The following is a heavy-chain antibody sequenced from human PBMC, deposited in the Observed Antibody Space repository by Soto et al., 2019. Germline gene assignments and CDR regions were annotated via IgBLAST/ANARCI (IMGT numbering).Heavy chain of an antibody. CDR3: AKDRDGAAAGPTKFYGMDV. CDR2: ISGSGDST. Sequence: EVQLLESGGGLVQPGGSLRLSCAASGFTFSSYAMSWVRQAPGKGLEWVSVISGSGDSTYYADSVRGRFTNSRDNSKNTLYLQMKSLRAEDTAVYYCAKDRDGAAAGPTKFYGMDVWGQGTTVTVSS. D-gene: IGHD6-13*01. V-gene: IGHV3-23*01. CDR1: GFTFSSYA. J-gene: IGHJ6*02.